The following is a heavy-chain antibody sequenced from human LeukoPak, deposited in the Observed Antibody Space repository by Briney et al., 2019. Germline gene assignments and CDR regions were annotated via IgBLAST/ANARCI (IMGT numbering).Heavy chain of an antibody. D-gene: IGHD6-19*01. CDR1: GFTFSSYA. V-gene: IGHV3-23*01. CDR3: ARDSLGGWYTFDY. J-gene: IGHJ4*02. Sequence: PGGSLRLSCAASGFTFSSYAMNWVRQAPGKGLEWVSGISGSGGSTYYADSVKGRFTISRDNSKNTLYLQMNSLRAEDTAVYYCARDSLGGWYTFDYWGQGTLVTVSS. CDR2: ISGSGGST.